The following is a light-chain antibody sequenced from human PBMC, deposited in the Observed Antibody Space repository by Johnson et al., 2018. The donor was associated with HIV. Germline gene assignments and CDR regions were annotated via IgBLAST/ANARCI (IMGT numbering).Light chain of an antibody. V-gene: IGLV1-51*01. Sequence: QSVLTQPPSVSAAPGQKVTISCSGSSSNIGNNYVSWYQQLPGTAPKLLIYDNNKRPSGIPDRFSGSKSGTSATLGITGLQTGDEADYYCGTWDSSLSACVFGTRTQVTVL. CDR1: SSNIGNNY. CDR3: GTWDSSLSACV. J-gene: IGLJ1*01. CDR2: DNN.